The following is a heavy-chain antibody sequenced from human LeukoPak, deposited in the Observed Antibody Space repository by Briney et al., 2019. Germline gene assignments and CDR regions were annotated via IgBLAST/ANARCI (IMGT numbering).Heavy chain of an antibody. Sequence: ASVKVSCKASGYTFPNYGISWVRQAPGQGLEWMGWISGYNGNTKYAQKFQGRVTMTTDTSTSTAYMEVRNLRSDDTAVYYCARDNRIDSTSPDYWGQGTLDTVSS. CDR1: GYTFPNYG. J-gene: IGHJ4*02. D-gene: IGHD2/OR15-2a*01. CDR2: ISGYNGNT. V-gene: IGHV1-18*01. CDR3: ARDNRIDSTSPDY.